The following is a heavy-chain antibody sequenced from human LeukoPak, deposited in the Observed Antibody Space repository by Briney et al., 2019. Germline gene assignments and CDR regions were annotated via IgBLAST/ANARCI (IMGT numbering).Heavy chain of an antibody. D-gene: IGHD6-19*01. CDR2: IYSGGST. CDR1: GFTVSSNY. CDR3: ARAGCSGWYHFDY. Sequence: GGSLRLSCAASGFTVSSNYMSWVRQAPGMGLECVSTIYSGGSTYYADSVKGRFVISRDNSKNTLYLQMNSLRADDTAVYYCARAGCSGWYHFDYWGQGTLVTVSS. V-gene: IGHV3-66*01. J-gene: IGHJ4*02.